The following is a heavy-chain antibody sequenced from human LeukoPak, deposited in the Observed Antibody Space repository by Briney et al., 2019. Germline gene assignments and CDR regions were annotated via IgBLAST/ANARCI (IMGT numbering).Heavy chain of an antibody. CDR1: GYTFTSYY. CDR2: INPSSGST. V-gene: IGHV1-46*01. Sequence: ASVKVSCKASGYTFTSYYMHWVRQAPGQGLEWMGIINPSSGSTSYAQKFQGRVTMTRDMSTSTVYMELSSLRSEDTAVYYCARDHDYVWGSYRFPGPWGQGTLVTVSS. J-gene: IGHJ5*02. D-gene: IGHD3-16*02. CDR3: ARDHDYVWGSYRFPGP.